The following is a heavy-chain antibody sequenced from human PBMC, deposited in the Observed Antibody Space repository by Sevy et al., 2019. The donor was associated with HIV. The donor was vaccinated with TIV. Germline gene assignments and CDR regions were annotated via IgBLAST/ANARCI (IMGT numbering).Heavy chain of an antibody. Sequence: GGSLRLSCAASGFTFNNYGMFWVRQAPEEGLEWVSGITGGGGSTYYAASVKGRFTVSRDCSRNTLYLQMNSLRVEDTDVYYWSKGNYETGTQYFDYWGQGILVTVSS. CDR2: ITGGGGST. J-gene: IGHJ4*02. CDR3: SKGNYETGTQYFDY. D-gene: IGHD3-22*01. V-gene: IGHV3-23*01. CDR1: GFTFNNYG.